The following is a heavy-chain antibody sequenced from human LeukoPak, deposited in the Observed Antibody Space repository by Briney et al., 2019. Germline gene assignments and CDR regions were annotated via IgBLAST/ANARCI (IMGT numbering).Heavy chain of an antibody. CDR3: ARVDTVMAYYFDL. CDR1: GFAFSTYA. J-gene: IGHJ4*02. D-gene: IGHD5-18*01. V-gene: IGHV3-23*01. Sequence: GGSLRLSCAASGFAFSTYAMRWVRQAPGKGLEWVSAFGAGTGAITIYADSVKGRFTISRDDSKNTLYLQMNSLRAEDTAVYYCARVDTVMAYYFDLWGQGTLVTVSS. CDR2: FGAGTGAIT.